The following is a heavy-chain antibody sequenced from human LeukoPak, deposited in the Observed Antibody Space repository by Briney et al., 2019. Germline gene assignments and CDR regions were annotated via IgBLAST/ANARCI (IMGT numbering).Heavy chain of an antibody. V-gene: IGHV3-11*01. Sequence: GGSLRLSCAAAGFTFSDYYMSWIRQAPGKGLDWVSYISSGSGSTIYYANSVKGRFTISRDNAKNSLYLQMNSLRAEDTAVYYCARRVVGATDLFDYWGQGTLVTVSS. CDR2: ISSGSGSTI. CDR1: GFTFSDYY. J-gene: IGHJ4*02. CDR3: ARRVVGATDLFDY. D-gene: IGHD1-26*01.